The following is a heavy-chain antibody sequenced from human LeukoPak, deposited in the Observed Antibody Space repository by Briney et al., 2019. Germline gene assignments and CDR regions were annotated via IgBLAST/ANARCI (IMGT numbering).Heavy chain of an antibody. Sequence: GGSLRLSCAASGFTFSSYAMSWVRQAPGKGLEWVSAISGSGGSTYYADSVKGRFTISRDNSKNTLYLQMNSLRAEDTAVYFCAVMSNYYDSSAYYPFNHWGQGTLVTVSS. CDR2: ISGSGGST. J-gene: IGHJ4*02. CDR1: GFTFSSYA. V-gene: IGHV3-23*01. CDR3: AVMSNYYDSSAYYPFNH. D-gene: IGHD3-22*01.